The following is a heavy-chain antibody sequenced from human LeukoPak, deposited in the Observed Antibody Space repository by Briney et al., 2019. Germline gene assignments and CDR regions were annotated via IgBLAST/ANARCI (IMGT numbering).Heavy chain of an antibody. CDR2: INAGNGNT. CDR3: ARDSRNTGRGVTFDY. D-gene: IGHD3-10*01. J-gene: IGHJ4*02. V-gene: IGHV1-3*01. Sequence: ASVKVSCKASGYTFTSYAMHWVRQAPGQRLEWMGWINAGNGNTKYSQKFQDRVTITRDTSANTAYMELSSLRSEDTAVYYCARDSRNTGRGVTFDYWGQGTLVTVSS. CDR1: GYTFTSYA.